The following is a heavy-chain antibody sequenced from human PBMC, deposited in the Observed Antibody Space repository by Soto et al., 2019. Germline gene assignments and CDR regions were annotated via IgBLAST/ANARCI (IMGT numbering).Heavy chain of an antibody. J-gene: IGHJ5*02. CDR1: GYSFTSYG. Sequence: ASVKVSCKGSGYSFTSYGISWVRQAPGEGIEWMGWISAYNGNTNYAQKLQGRVTMTTDTSTSTAYMELRSLRSDDTAVYYGESDGSCYCFCLDEGTGNWFLPSGQGTLVTVSS. CDR2: ISAYNGNT. CDR3: ESDGSCYCFCLDEGTGNWFLP. V-gene: IGHV1-18*01. D-gene: IGHD2-15*01.